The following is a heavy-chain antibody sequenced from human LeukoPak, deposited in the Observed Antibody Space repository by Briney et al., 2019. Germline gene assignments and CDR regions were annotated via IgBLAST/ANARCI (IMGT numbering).Heavy chain of an antibody. V-gene: IGHV1-18*01. CDR1: GYTFTSYG. J-gene: IGHJ5*02. CDR3: ARQYNWNPNNWFDP. CDR2: ISAYNGNT. D-gene: IGHD1-20*01. Sequence: ASVKVSCKASGYTFTSYGISWVRQAPGQGLEWMGWISAYNGNTNYAQKFQGRVTITADNSTSTAYMELSSLRSEDTAVYYCARQYNWNPNNWFDPWGQGTLVTVSS.